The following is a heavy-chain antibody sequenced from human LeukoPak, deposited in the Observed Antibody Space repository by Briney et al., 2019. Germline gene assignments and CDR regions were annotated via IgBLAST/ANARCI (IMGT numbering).Heavy chain of an antibody. J-gene: IGHJ4*02. CDR3: AKDGDSYGLLDY. CDR1: GFTFNKYA. V-gene: IGHV3-23*01. D-gene: IGHD5-18*01. CDR2: ISTVGLTT. Sequence: GGSLRLFCAASGFTFNKYAMTWVRQASGKGLEWVSTISTVGLTTHYADSVKGRFTFSRDNSKDTLYLQMNSLRAEDTAAYYCAKDGDSYGLLDYWGQGTLVTVSS.